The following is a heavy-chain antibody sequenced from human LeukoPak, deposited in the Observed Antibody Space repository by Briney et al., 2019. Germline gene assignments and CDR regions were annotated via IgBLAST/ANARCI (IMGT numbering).Heavy chain of an antibody. D-gene: IGHD5-18*01. J-gene: IGHJ4*02. V-gene: IGHV3-74*01. Sequence: PGGSLRLSCAASGFTFSTYWMHWVRQAPGKGLVWVSRIKSDGSTTNYADSVKGRFTISRDNAKNTLYLQMNSLRAEDTAVYYCATGYIHGYDYWGQRTLVTVSS. CDR3: ATGYIHGYDY. CDR1: GFTFSTYW. CDR2: IKSDGSTT.